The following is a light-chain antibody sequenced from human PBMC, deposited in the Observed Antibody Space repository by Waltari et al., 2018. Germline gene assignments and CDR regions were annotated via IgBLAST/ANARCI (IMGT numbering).Light chain of an antibody. J-gene: IGKJ4*01. V-gene: IGKV1-5*03. CDR3: QQYQSYPLT. CDR1: QRLGSC. CDR2: KVS. Sequence: DIQMTQSPSTLYASVGDRVTITCRASQRLGSCLAWYQQKPGKAPKFLIYKVSNLESGVPSRFSGSGSGTEFTLTISSLQPDDFATYYCQQYQSYPLTVGGGSKVEIK.